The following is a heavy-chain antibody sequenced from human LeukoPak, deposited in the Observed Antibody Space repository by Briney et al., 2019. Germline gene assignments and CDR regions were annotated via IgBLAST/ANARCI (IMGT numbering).Heavy chain of an antibody. CDR3: ARASY. V-gene: IGHV3-30*19. CDR2: ISYDGSNK. Sequence: PGRSLRLSCATSGFTFDKYGIHWVRQAPGKGLEWVAVISYDGSNKYYADSVKGRFTISRDNSKNTLYLQMNSLRAEDTAVYYCARASYWGQGTLVTVSS. J-gene: IGHJ4*02. CDR1: GFTFDKYG.